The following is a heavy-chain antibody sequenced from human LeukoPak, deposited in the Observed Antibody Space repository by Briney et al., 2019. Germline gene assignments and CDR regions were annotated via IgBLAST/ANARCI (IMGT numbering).Heavy chain of an antibody. CDR1: GFTFSGYG. CDR2: ISSSGGST. V-gene: IGHV3-23*01. D-gene: IGHD4-11*01. Sequence: GGSLRLSCAASGFTFSGYGMTWVRQAPGKGLEWVSAISSSGGSTYYADSVKGRFTISRDNSKNTLLLLMNSLRSDDTAMYYCARELADYSNYNYYYYMDVWGKGTTVTVSS. J-gene: IGHJ6*03. CDR3: ARELADYSNYNYYYYMDV.